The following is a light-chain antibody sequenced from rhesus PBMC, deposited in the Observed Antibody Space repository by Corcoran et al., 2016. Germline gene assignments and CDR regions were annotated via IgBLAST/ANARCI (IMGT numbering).Light chain of an antibody. CDR2: GAS. CDR3: YQHSSGYS. CDR1: QSVSSY. V-gene: IGKV3-10*01. J-gene: IGKJ2*01. Sequence: QVILTQSPATLSLSPGERATLSCRASQSVSSYLAWYQQKPGQAPRLLIYGASSRATGIPYRFSGSGSGTDFTLTISSLEPEDVGVYHCYQHSSGYSFGQGTKVEIK.